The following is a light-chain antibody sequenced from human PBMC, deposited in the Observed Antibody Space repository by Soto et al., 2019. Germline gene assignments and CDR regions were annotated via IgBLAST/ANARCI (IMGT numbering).Light chain of an antibody. CDR3: QQSDSLPDT. CDR2: AVS. Sequence: DIQMTQSPSSLSASVGDRVTIACRASQIISTYLNWYQQKPGKAPEVMIYAVSSLQRGVPSRFSGSGSGTDFTLTISRLPPEDVAAYFCQQSDSLPDTFGQGTKLEIK. V-gene: IGKV1-39*01. CDR1: QIISTY. J-gene: IGKJ2*01.